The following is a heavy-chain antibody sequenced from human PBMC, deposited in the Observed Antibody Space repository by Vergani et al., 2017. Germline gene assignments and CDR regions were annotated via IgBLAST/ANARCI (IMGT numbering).Heavy chain of an antibody. D-gene: IGHD2-21*01. CDR2: ISYDGSNK. V-gene: IGHV3-30*01. J-gene: IGHJ4*02. Sequence: QVQLVESGGGVVQPGRSLRLSCAASGFTFSSYAMHWVRQAPGKGLEWVAVISYDGSNKYYADSVTGRFTISRDNSKNTLYLQMNSLRAEDTAVYYCAREGYCGGDCPTGYFDYWGQGTLVTVSS. CDR3: AREGYCGGDCPTGYFDY. CDR1: GFTFSSYA.